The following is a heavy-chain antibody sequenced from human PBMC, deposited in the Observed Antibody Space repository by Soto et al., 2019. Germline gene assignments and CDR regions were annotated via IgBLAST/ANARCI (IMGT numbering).Heavy chain of an antibody. Sequence: NPSETLSLTCSVSGGSMSEYVWSWIRQSPGKGLEGIGYIYYLGRTDYHPSLKSRVPISVDTSKRQFSLRLTSVPAADTTVYYCARDGYDGSGSPSPPYWGPGTQVTVSS. J-gene: IGHJ4*02. CDR2: IYYLGRT. D-gene: IGHD3-10*01. V-gene: IGHV4-59*01. CDR3: ARDGYDGSGSPSPPY. CDR1: GGSMSEYV.